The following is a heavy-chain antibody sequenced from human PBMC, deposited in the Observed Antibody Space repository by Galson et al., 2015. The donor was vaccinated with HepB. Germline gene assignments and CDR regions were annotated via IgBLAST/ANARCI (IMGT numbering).Heavy chain of an antibody. J-gene: IGHJ5*01. V-gene: IGHV3-23*01. CDR2: ISGSGSST. CDR1: GFTFSSYA. CDR3: AKFHSGGSCYDS. Sequence: SLRLSCAASGFTFSSYAMSWVRQAPGKGLEWVSTISGSGSSTFYADSVKGRSTISRDNSKNTLYLQMNSLRAEDTAIYYCAKFHSGGSCYDSWDQGTLVTVSS. D-gene: IGHD2-15*01.